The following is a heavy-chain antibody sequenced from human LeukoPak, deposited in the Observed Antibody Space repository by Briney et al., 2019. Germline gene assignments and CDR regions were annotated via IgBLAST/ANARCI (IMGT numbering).Heavy chain of an antibody. CDR1: GFTFNTYT. Sequence: PGGSLRLSGAASGFTFNTYTMNWVRQAPGKGLEWVSAISGSGGSTYHADSVKGRFTISRDNSKNTLYLQMNSLRAEDTAVYYCAKMGVVAARPGTFDYWGQGTLVTVSS. D-gene: IGHD6-6*01. CDR3: AKMGVVAARPGTFDY. J-gene: IGHJ4*02. V-gene: IGHV3-23*01. CDR2: ISGSGGST.